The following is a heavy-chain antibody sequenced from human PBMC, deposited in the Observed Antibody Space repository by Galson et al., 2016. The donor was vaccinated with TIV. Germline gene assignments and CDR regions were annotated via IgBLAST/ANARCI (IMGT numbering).Heavy chain of an antibody. CDR1: GSIFDEHA. CDR2: INWNGEWT. Sequence: SLRLSCAASGSIFDEHAMSWVRQVPGKGLEWVAGINWNGEWTLYADSVKGRFTISRDSARRSVYLQMDSLSVEDTALDYCARGSPARCSNFRCYLAHWGQGTLVTVSS. V-gene: IGHV3-20*04. D-gene: IGHD2-2*01. J-gene: IGHJ4*02. CDR3: ARGSPARCSNFRCYLAH.